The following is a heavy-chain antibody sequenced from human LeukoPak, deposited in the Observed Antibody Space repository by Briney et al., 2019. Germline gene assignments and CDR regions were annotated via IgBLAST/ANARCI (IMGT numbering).Heavy chain of an antibody. J-gene: IGHJ4*02. D-gene: IGHD3-9*01. CDR1: GGSISSSNHY. CDR3: ARTLRYFDWLPAGETDY. V-gene: IGHV4-39*01. Sequence: SETLSLTCTVSGGSISSSNHYWGWIRQPPGKGLEWIGSMSYSGSTFYNPSLKSRVTISVDTSKNQISLRLSSVTAADTAVYYCARTLRYFDWLPAGETDYWGQGTLVTVSS. CDR2: MSYSGST.